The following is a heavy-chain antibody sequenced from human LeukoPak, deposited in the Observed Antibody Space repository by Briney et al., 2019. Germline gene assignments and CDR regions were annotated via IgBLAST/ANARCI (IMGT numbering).Heavy chain of an antibody. J-gene: IGHJ1*01. V-gene: IGHV1-24*01. Sequence: ASVTVSCKVSGYTLTELSMHWVRQAPGKGLEWMGGFDPEDGETIYAQKFQGRVTMTEDTSTDTAYMELSSLRSEDTAVYYCATRLTTVTITGYFQHWGQGTLVTVSS. D-gene: IGHD4-11*01. CDR1: GYTLTELS. CDR3: ATRLTTVTITGYFQH. CDR2: FDPEDGET.